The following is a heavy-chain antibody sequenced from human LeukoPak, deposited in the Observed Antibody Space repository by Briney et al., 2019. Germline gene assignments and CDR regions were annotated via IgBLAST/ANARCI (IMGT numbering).Heavy chain of an antibody. D-gene: IGHD3-9*01. V-gene: IGHV4-59*01. Sequence: KPSETLSLTCTVSGGSISSYYWSWIRQPPGKGLEGMGYMYYSGSTNYNPSLKSRVTISVDTSKNQFSLKLSPVTAADTAVYYCARDDKYYFDYWGQGTLVTVSS. CDR1: GGSISSYY. J-gene: IGHJ4*02. CDR2: MYYSGST. CDR3: ARDDKYYFDY.